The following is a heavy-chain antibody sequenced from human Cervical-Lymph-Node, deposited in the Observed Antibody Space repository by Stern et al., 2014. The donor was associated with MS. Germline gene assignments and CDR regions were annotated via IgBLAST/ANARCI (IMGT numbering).Heavy chain of an antibody. J-gene: IGHJ3*01. CDR1: GFAFSDYT. Sequence: EVQLVQSGGGLVKPGGSLRLSCGASGFAFSDYTMHWVRQAPGKGLEWVSSIGPKGMFVYYADSLKGRFTISRDNAHASLYLQMSNLTAEDTAVYYCATSTFNEQPEDAFDFWGQGTSVIVSS. CDR2: IGPKGMFV. D-gene: IGHD2/OR15-2a*01. CDR3: ATSTFNEQPEDAFDF. V-gene: IGHV3-21*01.